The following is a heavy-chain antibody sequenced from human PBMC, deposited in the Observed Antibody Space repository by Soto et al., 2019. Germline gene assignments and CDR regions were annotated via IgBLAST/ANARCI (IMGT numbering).Heavy chain of an antibody. V-gene: IGHV5-51*01. Sequence: EVRLVQSGAEVKKPGESLKLSCQASGYSFTSYWIAWVRQMPGKGLEWVGIIYPGDSDMRYNPSFEGQVTMSADKSTSTAYLHWSSLKASDTAMYYCARACLAARPRGLDYWGQGSLVTVSS. CDR1: GYSFTSYW. CDR3: ARACLAARPRGLDY. D-gene: IGHD6-6*01. CDR2: IYPGDSDM. J-gene: IGHJ4*02.